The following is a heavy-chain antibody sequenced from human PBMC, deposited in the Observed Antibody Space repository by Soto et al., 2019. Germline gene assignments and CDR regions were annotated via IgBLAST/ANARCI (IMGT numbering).Heavy chain of an antibody. CDR1: TFSIRSYW. CDR2: IKDDGSGA. D-gene: IGHD4-17*01. J-gene: IGHJ4*02. CDR3: TRGLGYGDYFDY. V-gene: IGHV3-74*01. Sequence: DVQLVESGGGLVQPGGSLRLSCAASTFSIRSYWMHWVRQAPGKGLVWVSRIKDDGSGAIYADSVKGRFTISRDNAKNTLYQQMSSLRVEDTAVYYCTRGLGYGDYFDYWGQGTLVTVS.